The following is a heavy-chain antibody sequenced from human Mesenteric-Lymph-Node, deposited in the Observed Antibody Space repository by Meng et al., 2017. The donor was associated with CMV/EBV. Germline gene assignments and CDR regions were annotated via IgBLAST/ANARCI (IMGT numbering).Heavy chain of an antibody. CDR2: IYSGDSDT. J-gene: IGHJ4*02. D-gene: IGHD1-1*01. Sequence: GGSLRLSCKGSGYSFTNYWIGWVRQMPGKGLEWMGIIYSGDSDTTYSPSFQGQVTISADRSISTAYLQWNSLKASDTAIYYCARHVKYNWNDPPDYWGQGTLVTVSS. CDR3: ARHVKYNWNDPPDY. CDR1: GYSFTNYW. V-gene: IGHV5-51*01.